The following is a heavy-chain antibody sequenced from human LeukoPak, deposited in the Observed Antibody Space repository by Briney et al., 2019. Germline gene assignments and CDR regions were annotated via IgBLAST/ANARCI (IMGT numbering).Heavy chain of an antibody. CDR2: INPSGGST. Sequence: ASVKVSCKASGYTFTSYGISWMRQAPGQGLEWMGIINPSGGSTSYAQKFQGRVTMTRDTSTSTVYMELSSLRSEDTTVYYCARGIDSGWYDPTGYWGQGTLVTVSS. J-gene: IGHJ4*02. CDR1: GYTFTSYG. V-gene: IGHV1-46*01. D-gene: IGHD6-19*01. CDR3: ARGIDSGWYDPTGY.